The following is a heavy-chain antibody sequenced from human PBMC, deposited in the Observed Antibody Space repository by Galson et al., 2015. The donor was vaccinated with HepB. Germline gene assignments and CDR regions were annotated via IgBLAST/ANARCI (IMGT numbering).Heavy chain of an antibody. CDR3: ARDNGVLRFLEWFSGPRPGRLDY. V-gene: IGHV3-48*01. CDR2: ISRSSSTI. J-gene: IGHJ4*02. Sequence: ALRLSCAASGLTFSSYSMNCVRQASGKRLDWVSYISRSSSTIYYADSVKGRFTISRDNAKNSLYLQMNSLRAEDTAVYYCARDNGVLRFLEWFSGPRPGRLDYWGQGTLVTVSS. CDR1: GLTFSSYS. D-gene: IGHD3-3*01.